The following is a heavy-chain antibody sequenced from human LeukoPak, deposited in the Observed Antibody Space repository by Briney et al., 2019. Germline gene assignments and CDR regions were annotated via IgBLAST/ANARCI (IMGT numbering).Heavy chain of an antibody. Sequence: PSETLSLTCTVSGGSISSGGYSWSWIRQPPGKGLEWIGYIYHSGSTYYNPSLKSRVTISVDRSKNQFSLKLSSVTAADTAVYYCAREKYDYVWGSYRPERAFDIWGQGTMVTVSS. CDR1: GGSISSGGYS. V-gene: IGHV4-30-2*01. CDR3: AREKYDYVWGSYRPERAFDI. CDR2: IYHSGST. J-gene: IGHJ3*02. D-gene: IGHD3-16*02.